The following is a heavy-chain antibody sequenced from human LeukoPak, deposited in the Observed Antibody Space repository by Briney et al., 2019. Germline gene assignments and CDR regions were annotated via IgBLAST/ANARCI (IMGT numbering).Heavy chain of an antibody. CDR2: IYTSGST. D-gene: IGHD6-13*01. V-gene: IGHV4-4*07. J-gene: IGHJ5*02. CDR1: GGSISSYY. CDR3: AREKIAAAGTEGWFDP. Sequence: PSETLSLTCTVSGGSISSYYWSWIRQPAGKGLEWLGRIYTSGSTNYNPSLKSRVTMSVDTSKNQFSLKLSSVTAADTAVYYCAREKIAAAGTEGWFDPWGQGTLVTVSS.